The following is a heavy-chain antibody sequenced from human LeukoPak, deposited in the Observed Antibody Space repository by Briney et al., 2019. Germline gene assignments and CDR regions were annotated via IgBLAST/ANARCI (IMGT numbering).Heavy chain of an antibody. J-gene: IGHJ4*02. CDR3: ARCSGYYPHFDY. D-gene: IGHD3-22*01. V-gene: IGHV4-30-4*01. CDR1: GGSLSSGDYY. CDR2: NYYSGST. Sequence: SQTLSLTCTVSGGSLSSGDYYWSWIRQPPGKGLEWIGYNYYSGSTYYNPSLKSRLTISLDTSKNQFSLKLSSVTAADTAVYYCARCSGYYPHFDYWGQGTLVTVSS.